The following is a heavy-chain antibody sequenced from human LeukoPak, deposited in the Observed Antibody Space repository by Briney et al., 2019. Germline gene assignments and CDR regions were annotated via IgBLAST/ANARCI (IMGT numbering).Heavy chain of an antibody. CDR3: AKGSSGYFFDL. CDR1: GFIFNNYG. CDR2: ISNDGGGT. D-gene: IGHD3-22*01. V-gene: IGHV3-23*01. Sequence: GGSLRLSCAASGFIFNNYGLVWVRQAPGKGLEWVSAISNDGGGTTYADFVKGRFSVSRDNSKNTLFLQMNSLRAEDTALYHCAKGSSGYFFDLWGQGTLVTVSS. J-gene: IGHJ4*02.